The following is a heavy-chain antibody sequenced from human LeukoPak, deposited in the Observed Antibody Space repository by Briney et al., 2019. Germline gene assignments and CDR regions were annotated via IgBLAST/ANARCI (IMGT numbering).Heavy chain of an antibody. Sequence: PGGSLRLSCAASGFTFSSYAMSWVRQAPGKGLEWVSAISGSGGSTYYADSVKGRFTISRDNSKNTLYLQMNSLRAEDTAVYYCARDLSGDNSLDYWGQGTLVSVSS. J-gene: IGHJ4*02. CDR1: GFTFSSYA. CDR3: ARDLSGDNSLDY. V-gene: IGHV3-23*01. D-gene: IGHD3-9*01. CDR2: ISGSGGST.